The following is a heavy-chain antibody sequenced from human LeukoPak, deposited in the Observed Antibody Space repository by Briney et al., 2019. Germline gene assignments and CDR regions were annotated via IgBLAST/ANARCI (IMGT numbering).Heavy chain of an antibody. D-gene: IGHD2/OR15-2a*01. CDR1: GFTFSTYG. Sequence: GGSLRLSCAASGFTFSTYGMSWVRQAPGQGLEWVSAISSSGGSTYYADSVKGRFTISRDNSKSILYLEMSSLRAEDTAVYHCAKGKTANRNPNFDYWGQGTLVTVSS. CDR2: ISSSGGST. V-gene: IGHV3-23*01. CDR3: AKGKTANRNPNFDY. J-gene: IGHJ4*02.